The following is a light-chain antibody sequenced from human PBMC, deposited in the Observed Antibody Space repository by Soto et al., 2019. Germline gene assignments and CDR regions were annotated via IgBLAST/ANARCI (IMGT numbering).Light chain of an antibody. J-gene: IGKJ1*01. CDR3: QQYHIWPPWT. CDR1: QSIRSN. Sequence: EIVMTQSPDTLSVSPGEGATLSCRVSQSIRSNLAWYQQRPGQAPRLLMYGASTRADGIPARFTGSGSGTEFTLTIRILQSEDVAVYYSQQYHIWPPWTSGQGTKVELK. CDR2: GAS. V-gene: IGKV3-15*01.